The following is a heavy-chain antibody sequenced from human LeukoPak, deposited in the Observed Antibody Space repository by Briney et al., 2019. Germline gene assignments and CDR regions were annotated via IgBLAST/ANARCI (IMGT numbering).Heavy chain of an antibody. CDR2: ISGSGGST. CDR1: GFSVSSNY. V-gene: IGHV3-23*01. CDR3: AKEKDTAMFFDY. Sequence: GGSLRLSCAASGFSVSSNYMSWVRQAPGKGLEWVSAISGSGGSTYYADSVKGRFTISRDNSKNTLYLQMNSLRAEDTAVYYCAKEKDTAMFFDYWGQGTLVTVSS. D-gene: IGHD5-18*01. J-gene: IGHJ4*02.